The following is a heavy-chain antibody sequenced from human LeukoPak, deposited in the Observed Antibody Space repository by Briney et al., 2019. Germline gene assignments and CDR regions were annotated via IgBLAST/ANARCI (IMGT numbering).Heavy chain of an antibody. J-gene: IGHJ3*02. CDR1: VYPLNNAC. CDR2: IKSKTDGGTT. V-gene: IGHV3-15*01. D-gene: IGHD1-26*01. CDR3: TTGGGSLRDDAFDI. Sequence: GVSLTLSCAPSVYPLNNACMSWVRQAPGKGLEWVGRIKSKTDGGTTDYAAPVKGRFTISRDDSKNTLYLQMNSLKTEDTAVYYCTTGGGSLRDDAFDIWGQGTMVTVSS.